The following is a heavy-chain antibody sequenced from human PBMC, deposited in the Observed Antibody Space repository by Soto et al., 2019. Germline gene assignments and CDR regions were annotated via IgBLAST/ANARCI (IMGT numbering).Heavy chain of an antibody. D-gene: IGHD2-2*01. CDR3: VRTSSY. CDR1: GFTFSSYG. Sequence: PGGSLRLSCAASGFTFSSYGMHWVRQAPGKGLEWVAVISYDGSNKYYADSVKGRFTISRDNSKNTVYLQMNSLRAEDTAVYYCVRTSSYWGQGTRVTVSS. V-gene: IGHV3-30*03. J-gene: IGHJ4*02. CDR2: ISYDGSNK.